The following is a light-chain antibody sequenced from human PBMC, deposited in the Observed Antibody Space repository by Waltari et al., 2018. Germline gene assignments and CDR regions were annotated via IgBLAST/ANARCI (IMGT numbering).Light chain of an antibody. CDR2: KAS. Sequence: DIQMTQSPSTLSASVGDRVTITCRASQSISSWLARYQQKVGRAPKLLIYKASNLEDGVPSRFSGSGSGTDFTLTISSLQPDDFASYYCQQYKSFPWTFGQGTKVEI. CDR3: QQYKSFPWT. J-gene: IGKJ1*01. V-gene: IGKV1-5*03. CDR1: QSISSW.